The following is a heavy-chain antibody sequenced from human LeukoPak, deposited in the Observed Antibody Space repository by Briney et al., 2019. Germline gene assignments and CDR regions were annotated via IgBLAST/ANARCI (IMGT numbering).Heavy chain of an antibody. CDR2: IKSDGRST. D-gene: IGHD3-10*01. V-gene: IGHV3-74*01. Sequence: GGSLRLSCAASGFTFSSYWMHWVRQAPGKGMVWVSRIKSDGRSTSYADSVKGRFTISRDNAKNTLYLQMNSLRVEDTAVYYCARWRGSSDAFDIWGQGTMVTVSS. J-gene: IGHJ3*02. CDR1: GFTFSSYW. CDR3: ARWRGSSDAFDI.